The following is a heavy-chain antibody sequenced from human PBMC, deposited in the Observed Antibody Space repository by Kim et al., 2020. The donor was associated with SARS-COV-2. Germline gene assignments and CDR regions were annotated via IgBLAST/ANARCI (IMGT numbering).Heavy chain of an antibody. CDR2: NL. J-gene: IGHJ4*02. V-gene: IGHV3-48*03. Sequence: NLFYADSVKGRFTISRDNAKNSLFLQMDSLRAEDTATYFCARLSNSSPRDYWGQGTLVTVSS. CDR3: ARLSNSSPRDY. D-gene: IGHD6-13*01.